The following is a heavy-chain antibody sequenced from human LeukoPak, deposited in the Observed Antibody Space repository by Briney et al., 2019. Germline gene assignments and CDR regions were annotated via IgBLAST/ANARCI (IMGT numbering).Heavy chain of an antibody. V-gene: IGHV4-31*03. CDR1: GGSISSGGYY. J-gene: IGHJ5*02. CDR2: IYYSGST. CDR3: ARGTPITIFGVVIPYWFDP. D-gene: IGHD3-3*01. Sequence: PSETLSLTCTVSGGSISSGGYYCSWIRPHPGKGLEWIGYIYYSGSTYYNPSLKSRVTISVDTSKNQFSLKLSSVTAADTAVYYCARGTPITIFGVVIPYWFDPWGQGTLVTVSS.